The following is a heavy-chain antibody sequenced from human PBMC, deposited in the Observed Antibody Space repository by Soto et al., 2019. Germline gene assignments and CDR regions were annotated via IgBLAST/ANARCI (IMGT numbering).Heavy chain of an antibody. V-gene: IGHV1-69*06. CDR3: ARSSPPLSRITMIVVVPGAFDI. J-gene: IGHJ3*02. CDR2: VIPIFGTA. Sequence: SSVKVSCKASGGTFSSYAISWVRQAPGQGLEWMGGVIPIFGTANYAQKFQGRVTITADKSTSTAYMELSSLRSEDTAVYYCARSSPPLSRITMIVVVPGAFDIWGQGTMVTVSS. CDR1: GGTFSSYA. D-gene: IGHD3-22*01.